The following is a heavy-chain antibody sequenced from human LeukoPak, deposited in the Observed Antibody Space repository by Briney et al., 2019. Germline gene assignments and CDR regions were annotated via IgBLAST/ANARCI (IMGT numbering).Heavy chain of an antibody. CDR1: GGSISSGDYY. CDR3: AREEQQLVPYFDY. CDR2: IYYSGST. D-gene: IGHD6-13*01. J-gene: IGHJ4*02. Sequence: SETLSLTCTVSGGSISSGDYYWSWIRQPPGKGLEWIGYIYYSGSTNYNPSLRSRVTMSVDTSKNQFSLKLSSVTAADTAVYYCAREEQQLVPYFDYWGQGTLVTVSS. V-gene: IGHV4-61*08.